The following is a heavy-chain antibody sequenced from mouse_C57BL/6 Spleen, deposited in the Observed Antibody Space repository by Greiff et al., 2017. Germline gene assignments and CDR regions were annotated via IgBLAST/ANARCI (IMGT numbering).Heavy chain of an antibody. CDR2: INPNNGGT. CDR1: GYTFTDYN. Sequence: EVQLQQSGPELVKPGASVKMSCKASGYTFTDYNMHWVKQSHGKSLEWIGSINPNNGGTSYNQQFKGKATLTVNTSSSTAYMELRCLTSEDSAVYYCARRYYGSTHWYFDVWGTGTTVTVSS. J-gene: IGHJ1*03. D-gene: IGHD1-1*01. V-gene: IGHV1-22*01. CDR3: ARRYYGSTHWYFDV.